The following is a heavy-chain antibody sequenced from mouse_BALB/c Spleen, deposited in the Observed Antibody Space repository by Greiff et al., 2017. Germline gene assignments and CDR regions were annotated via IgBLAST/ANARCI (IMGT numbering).Heavy chain of an antibody. Sequence: QVQLQQSGAELAKPGASVKMSCKASGYTFTSYWMHWVKQRPGQGLEWIGYINPSTGYTEYNQKFKDKATLTADKSSSTAYMQLSSLTSEDSAVYYCASDRYGAWFAYWGQGTLVTVSA. CDR1: GYTFTSYW. D-gene: IGHD2-14*01. CDR3: ASDRYGAWFAY. V-gene: IGHV1-7*01. J-gene: IGHJ3*01. CDR2: INPSTGYT.